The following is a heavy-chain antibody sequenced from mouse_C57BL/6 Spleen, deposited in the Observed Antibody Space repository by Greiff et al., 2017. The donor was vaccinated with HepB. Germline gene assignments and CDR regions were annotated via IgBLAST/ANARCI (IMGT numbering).Heavy chain of an antibody. CDR3: ARDRNWPFAY. D-gene: IGHD4-1*02. CDR2: ISYDGSN. CDR1: GYSITSGYY. V-gene: IGHV3-6*01. J-gene: IGHJ3*01. Sequence: EVHLVESGPGLVKPSQSLSLTCSVTGYSITSGYYWNWIRQFPGNKLEWMGYISYDGSNNYNPSLKNRISITRDTSKNQFFLKLNSVTTEDTATYYCARDRNWPFAYWGQGTLVTVSA.